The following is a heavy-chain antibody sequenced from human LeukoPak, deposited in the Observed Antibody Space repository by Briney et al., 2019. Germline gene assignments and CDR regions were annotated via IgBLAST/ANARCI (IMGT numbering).Heavy chain of an antibody. CDR2: ITPSGGT. CDR1: GYTFTSYA. D-gene: IGHD3-10*01. V-gene: IGHV1-2*02. J-gene: IGHJ4*02. Sequence: ASVKVSCKASGYTFTSYAIHWVRQAPGQGLEWMGWITPSGGTNYPQKFQGRVAITWDTSITKAYMDLSRLTSEDTALYYCARERFGEGFAHLGYWGQGAPVT. CDR3: ARERFGEGFAHLGY.